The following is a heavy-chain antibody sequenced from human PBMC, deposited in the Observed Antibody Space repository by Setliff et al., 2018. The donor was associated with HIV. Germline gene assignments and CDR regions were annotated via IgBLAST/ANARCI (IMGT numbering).Heavy chain of an antibody. CDR1: GGSFSNYC. Sequence: PSETLSLTCTVSGGSFSNYCWNWIRQSPGKGLEWIGYIFTSGSTHYNPSLQSRVTISIDPSKNQFSLKLSSATAADTAVYYCARSRLHYYDSSGYYPPTDYYYGMDVWGQGTTVTVSS. D-gene: IGHD3-22*01. CDR2: IFTSGST. J-gene: IGHJ6*02. V-gene: IGHV4-4*09. CDR3: ARSRLHYYDSSGYYPPTDYYYGMDV.